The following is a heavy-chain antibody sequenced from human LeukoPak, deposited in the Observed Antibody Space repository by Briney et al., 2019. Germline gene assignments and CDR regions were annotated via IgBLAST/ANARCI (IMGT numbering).Heavy chain of an antibody. CDR2: IYSAGST. CDR3: AREDGYSSRGFLGFEY. V-gene: IGHV3-66*01. J-gene: IGHJ4*02. D-gene: IGHD5-24*01. CDR1: GFTVSSNY. Sequence: PGGSLRLSCAASGFTVSSNYMSWVRPAPGEGLEWVSVIYSAGSTYYADSVKGRFTISRDKSKNTLYLQMNSLRAEDTSVYYCAREDGYSSRGFLGFEYWGQGTLVTVSS.